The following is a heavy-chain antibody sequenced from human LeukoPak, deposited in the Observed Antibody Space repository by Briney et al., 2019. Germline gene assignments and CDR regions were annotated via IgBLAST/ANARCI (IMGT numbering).Heavy chain of an antibody. V-gene: IGHV4-39*07. CDR2: IYYSGST. Sequence: SETLSLTCTVSGGSIGSSSYYWGWIRQPPGKGLEWIGSIYYSGSTYYNPSLKSRVTISVDTSKNQFSLKLSSVTAADTAVYYCARVRAVAGLYAFDIWGQGTMVTVSS. CDR1: GGSIGSSSYY. J-gene: IGHJ3*02. CDR3: ARVRAVAGLYAFDI. D-gene: IGHD6-19*01.